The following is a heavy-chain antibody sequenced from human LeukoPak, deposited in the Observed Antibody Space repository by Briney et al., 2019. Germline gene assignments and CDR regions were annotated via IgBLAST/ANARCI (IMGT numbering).Heavy chain of an antibody. Sequence: ASVKVSCKASGYTFTGYYMHWVRQAPGQGLEWMGWINPNSGGTNYAQKFQGRVTMTRDTSISTAYMELSRLRSDDTAVYCCAREGGIGQYYFDYWGQGTLVTVSS. CDR3: AREGGIGQYYFDY. D-gene: IGHD2-21*01. CDR1: GYTFTGYY. V-gene: IGHV1-2*02. CDR2: INPNSGGT. J-gene: IGHJ4*02.